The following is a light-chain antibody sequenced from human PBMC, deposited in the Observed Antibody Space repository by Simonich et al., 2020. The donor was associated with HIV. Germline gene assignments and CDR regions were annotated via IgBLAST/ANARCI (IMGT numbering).Light chain of an antibody. CDR3: CSYAGTYTV. V-gene: IGLV2-11*01. J-gene: IGLJ3*02. CDR2: DVS. Sequence: QSALTQPRSVSGSPGQSVTISCTGTSSDLGANNYVSWYQQHPGKAPKLMLYDVSQRPSGVPDRFSGSKSGNTASLTISGLQAEDEADYYCCSYAGTYTVFGGGTKVTVL. CDR1: SSDLGANNY.